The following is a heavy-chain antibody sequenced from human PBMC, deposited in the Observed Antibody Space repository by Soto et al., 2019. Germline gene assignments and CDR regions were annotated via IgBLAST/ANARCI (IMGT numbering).Heavy chain of an antibody. CDR3: ARDYFDRLSDYYGMDV. J-gene: IGHJ6*02. V-gene: IGHV3-21*01. D-gene: IGHD3-9*01. CDR1: GFTFSTYS. CDR2: ISGSSSYI. Sequence: EVQLVESGGGLVKPGGSLRLSCAASGFTFSTYSMNWVRQAPGKGLEWVASISGSSSYIYYADSVKGRFTISRDNAKNSLYLQMNSLRAEDTAVYYCARDYFDRLSDYYGMDVWGQGTTVTVSS.